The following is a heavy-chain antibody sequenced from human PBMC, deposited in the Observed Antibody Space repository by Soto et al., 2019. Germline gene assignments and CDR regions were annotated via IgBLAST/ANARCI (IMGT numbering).Heavy chain of an antibody. V-gene: IGHV4-30-2*01. CDR1: GASITFGGYS. D-gene: IGHD1-26*01. Sequence: LSLPCTVSGASITFGGYSWSWIRHTPGKGLEWIGYINHLETTFYNPSFESRLTLSIDRAKNQFSLKLHSMSAADRAVYFCARGGGSDSFDYWGQGILVTVSS. CDR3: ARGGGSDSFDY. J-gene: IGHJ4*02. CDR2: INHLETT.